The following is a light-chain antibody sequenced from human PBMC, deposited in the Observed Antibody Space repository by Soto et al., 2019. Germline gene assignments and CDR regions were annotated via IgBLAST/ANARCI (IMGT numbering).Light chain of an antibody. Sequence: EMVMTQSPATLSVSPGERATLSCRASQSVSSNLAWYQQKPGQAPRLLIYDASTRATGIPARFSGSGSGTEFTLTISRLQSEDFAVYYCQQYNNWPPWTFGQGIKVDIK. V-gene: IGKV3-15*01. CDR3: QQYNNWPPWT. CDR2: DAS. CDR1: QSVSSN. J-gene: IGKJ1*01.